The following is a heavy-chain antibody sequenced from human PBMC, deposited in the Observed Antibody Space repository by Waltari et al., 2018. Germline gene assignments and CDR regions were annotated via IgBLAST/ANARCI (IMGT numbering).Heavy chain of an antibody. J-gene: IGHJ5*02. V-gene: IGHV4-38-2*02. CDR2: ISHSGST. CDR3: VRDLGGSGNSWFDA. CDR1: SYSIRSGYF. D-gene: IGHD3-10*01. Sequence: QVQLQESGPGLARPSETLSLTCDVSSYSIRSGYFWGWIRQPPGKGLQWIGSISHSGSTYYNPSLKSRITLSVDTSKNQFALKVTSVIAADTATYYCVRDLGGSGNSWFDAWGQGSLVIVSS.